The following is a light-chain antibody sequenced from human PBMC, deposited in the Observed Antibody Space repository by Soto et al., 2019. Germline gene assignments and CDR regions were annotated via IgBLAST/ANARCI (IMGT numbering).Light chain of an antibody. V-gene: IGKV3-15*01. CDR3: QQYNNWPPGT. CDR2: GAS. CDR1: QSVSSSY. J-gene: IGKJ1*01. Sequence: EIVLTQSPGTLSLSPGERATLSCRASQSVSSSYLAWYQQKPGQAPRLLFYGASTRATGIPVRFSGSGSGTEFTLTISSLQSEDFAVYYCQQYNNWPPGTFGQGTKVDIK.